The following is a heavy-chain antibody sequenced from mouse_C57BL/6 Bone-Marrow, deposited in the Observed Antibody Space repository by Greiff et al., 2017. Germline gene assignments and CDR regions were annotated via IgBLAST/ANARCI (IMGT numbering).Heavy chain of an antibody. CDR3: AKRDYGSSYGFAY. V-gene: IGHV14-3*01. D-gene: IGHD1-1*01. J-gene: IGHJ3*01. Sequence: EVKLKQSVAELVRPGASVKLSCTASGFNIKNTYMHWVKQRPEQGLEWIGRIDPANGNTKYAPKFQGKATITADTSSNTAYLQLSSLTSEDTAIYYCAKRDYGSSYGFAYWGQGTLVTVSA. CDR2: IDPANGNT. CDR1: GFNIKNTY.